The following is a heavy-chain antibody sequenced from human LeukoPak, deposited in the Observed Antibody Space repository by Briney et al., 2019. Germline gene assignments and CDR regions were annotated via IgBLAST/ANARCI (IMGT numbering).Heavy chain of an antibody. V-gene: IGHV4-59*01. D-gene: IGHD1-1*01. CDR2: IYYSGST. Sequence: PSETLSLTCTVSGGSISGYYWSWIRQPPGKGLEWIGFIYYSGSTDYNPSLKSRVTISVDTSKNQFSLKLSSVTAADTAVYYCARLGTRQLVRGYYYYMDVWGKGTTVTVSS. CDR3: ARLGTRQLVRGYYYYMDV. J-gene: IGHJ6*03. CDR1: GGSISGYY.